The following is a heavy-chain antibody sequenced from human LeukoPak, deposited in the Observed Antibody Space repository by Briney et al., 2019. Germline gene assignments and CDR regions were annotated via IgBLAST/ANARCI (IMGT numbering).Heavy chain of an antibody. CDR1: GGSFSGYY. Sequence: SETLSLTCAVYGGSFSGYYWSWIRQPPGKGLEWIGEINHSGRTNYNPSLKSRVTISVDTSKNQFSLNLSSVTAADTPVYYCARAPCSGGSCQEGLDYWGRGPLVTVSS. D-gene: IGHD2-15*01. CDR2: INHSGRT. CDR3: ARAPCSGGSCQEGLDY. J-gene: IGHJ4*02. V-gene: IGHV4-34*01.